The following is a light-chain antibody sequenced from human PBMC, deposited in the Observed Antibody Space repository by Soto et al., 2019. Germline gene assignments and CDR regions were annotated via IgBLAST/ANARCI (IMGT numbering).Light chain of an antibody. V-gene: IGKV3-20*01. Sequence: IVLTQSPGTLSLSPGERVTLSCRASQSVTTRLAWYRHKPGQAPRLLMSGASSRASGVPVRFSGSGSGTDFTLTISRLEPEDFALYYCQQYGGSPITFGLGTRLEI. CDR1: QSVTTR. CDR2: GAS. J-gene: IGKJ5*01. CDR3: QQYGGSPIT.